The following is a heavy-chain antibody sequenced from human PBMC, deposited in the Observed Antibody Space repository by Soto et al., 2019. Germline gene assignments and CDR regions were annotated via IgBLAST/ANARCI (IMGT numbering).Heavy chain of an antibody. CDR1: GYTFNGYY. CDR3: ARGGNIVATIDHYYYYMDV. CDR2: INPNSGGT. D-gene: IGHD5-12*01. J-gene: IGHJ6*03. Sequence: ASVEVCCEASGYTFNGYYRHWVRQDTGQGLEWMGWINPNSGGTNYAQKFQGWVTMTRDTSISTAYMELSRLRSDDTAVYYCARGGNIVATIDHYYYYMDVWGKGTTVTVSS. V-gene: IGHV1-2*04.